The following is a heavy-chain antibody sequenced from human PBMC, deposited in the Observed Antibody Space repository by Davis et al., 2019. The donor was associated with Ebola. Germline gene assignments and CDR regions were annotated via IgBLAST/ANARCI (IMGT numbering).Heavy chain of an antibody. CDR3: TRDRRSLDV. CDR1: GFTFSDYA. V-gene: IGHV3-49*04. Sequence: GESLKISCTASGFTFSDYALSWVRQAPGKGLEWIGFIRSRAYCGTTEYAASVRGRFTISRDDSKSIAYLLMRSLKTEDTAFYYCTRDRRSLDVWGQGTTVTVSS. J-gene: IGHJ6*02. CDR2: IRSRAYCGTT.